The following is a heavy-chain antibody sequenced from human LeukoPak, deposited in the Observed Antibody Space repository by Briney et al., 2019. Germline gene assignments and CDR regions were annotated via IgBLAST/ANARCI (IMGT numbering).Heavy chain of an antibody. CDR3: AKDWNRGGFDY. CDR2: ISWNSGSI. Sequence: GRSLRLSCAASGFTFDDYAMHWVRQAPGKGLEWVSGISWNSGSIGYADSVKGRFTISRDNAENSLYLQMNSLRAEDTALYYCAKDWNRGGFDYWGQGTLVTVSS. J-gene: IGHJ4*02. D-gene: IGHD3-10*01. V-gene: IGHV3-9*01. CDR1: GFTFDDYA.